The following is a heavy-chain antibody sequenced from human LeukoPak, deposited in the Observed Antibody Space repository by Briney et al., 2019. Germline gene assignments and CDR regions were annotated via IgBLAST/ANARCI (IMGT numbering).Heavy chain of an antibody. D-gene: IGHD3-10*01. CDR1: GYTFTGYY. CDR3: ARDNYGSGSGNWFDP. Sequence: ASVTVSCKASGYTFTGYYMHWVRQAPGQGLEWMGWINPNSGGTNYAQKFQGRVTMTRDTSISTAYMELSRLRSDDTAVYYCARDNYGSGSGNWFDPWGQGTLVTVSS. V-gene: IGHV1-2*02. J-gene: IGHJ5*02. CDR2: INPNSGGT.